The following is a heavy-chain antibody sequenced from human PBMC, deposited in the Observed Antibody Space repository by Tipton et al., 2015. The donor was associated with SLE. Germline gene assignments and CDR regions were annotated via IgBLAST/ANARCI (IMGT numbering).Heavy chain of an antibody. D-gene: IGHD3-16*01. Sequence: TLSLTCTVSGGSISSGAYFWSWIRRHPGKGLEWIGYIYHSGSTYYNPSLKSRLTISVDTSKNQFSLKLSSVTAADTAVYYCARVGVGDAFDIWGQGTMVTVSS. CDR2: IYHSGST. J-gene: IGHJ3*02. CDR1: GGSISSGAYF. V-gene: IGHV4-31*03. CDR3: ARVGVGDAFDI.